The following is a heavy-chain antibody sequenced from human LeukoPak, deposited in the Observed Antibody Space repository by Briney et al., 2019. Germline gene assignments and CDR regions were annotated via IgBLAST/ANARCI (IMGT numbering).Heavy chain of an antibody. CDR3: ARADIVVVPAPGDY. J-gene: IGHJ4*02. Sequence: ASVKVSCKASGYTFTSYAMHWVRQAPGQRLERMGWINAGNGNTKYSQKFQGRVTITRDTSASTAYMELSSLRSEDTAVYYCARADIVVVPAPGDYWGQGTLVTVSS. CDR2: INAGNGNT. V-gene: IGHV1-3*01. D-gene: IGHD2-2*01. CDR1: GYTFTSYA.